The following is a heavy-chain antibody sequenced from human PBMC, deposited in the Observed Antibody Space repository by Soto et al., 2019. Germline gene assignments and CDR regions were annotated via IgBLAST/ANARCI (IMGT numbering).Heavy chain of an antibody. D-gene: IGHD3-10*01. Sequence: QVQLQESGPGLVKPSETLSLSCTVSGGSISSYYWSWFRQSPGKRMEWIGYVHHSWGSSYNPSLQSRVAISLDTSKSQFSLKVPSVPATDTAVYYCARQGFGPLHGLVDLWGQGTTVTVSS. V-gene: IGHV4-59*08. CDR2: VHHSWGS. CDR3: ARQGFGPLHGLVDL. J-gene: IGHJ6*02. CDR1: GGSISSYY.